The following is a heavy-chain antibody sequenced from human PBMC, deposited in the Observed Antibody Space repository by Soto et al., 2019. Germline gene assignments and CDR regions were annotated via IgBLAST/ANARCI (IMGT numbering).Heavy chain of an antibody. V-gene: IGHV1-69*06. CDR2: TIPEAGTT. CDR3: AGNSMTRIDY. Sequence: QVHLLQSGAEVKKPGSSVKISCTAPGGTFNNYAISWVRPAPGQGLEWMGVTIPEAGTTNSAQKFQCRVTITADKATNTDFLDVHSLTSEDKTVYFCAGNSMTRIDYWGQGTLVTVSS. J-gene: IGHJ4*02. D-gene: IGHD1-7*01. CDR1: GGTFNNYA.